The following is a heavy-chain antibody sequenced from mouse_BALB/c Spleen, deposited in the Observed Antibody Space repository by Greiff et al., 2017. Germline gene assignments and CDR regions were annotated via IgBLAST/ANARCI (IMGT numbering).Heavy chain of an antibody. CDR2: INPNNGGT. CDR3: ARGGYDYDEDAMDY. CDR1: GYTFTDYN. V-gene: IGHV1-18*01. D-gene: IGHD2-4*01. J-gene: IGHJ4*01. Sequence: VQLKESGPELVKPGASVKIPCKASGYTFTDYNMDWVKQSHGKSLEWIGDINPNNGGTIYNQKFKGKATLTVDKSSSTAYMELRSLTSEDTAVYYCARGGYDYDEDAMDYWGQGTSVTVSS.